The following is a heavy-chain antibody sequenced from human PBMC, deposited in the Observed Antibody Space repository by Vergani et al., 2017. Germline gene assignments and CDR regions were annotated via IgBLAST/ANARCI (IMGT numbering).Heavy chain of an antibody. V-gene: IGHV3-23*01. CDR1: GFTFDTYT. CDR3: TAAWGLYYLHGEYFQY. J-gene: IGHJ1*01. Sequence: EVQLLESAGGLVQPGGSRSLSCAGAGFTFDTYTMAYVRQAPGKGLEWVATISSGGGDIFYADSVKGRFTISRDNTKNTLFLQMNSLKDEDTAVYYCTAAWGLYYLHGEYFQYWGRGTLVSVSS. CDR2: ISSGGGDI. D-gene: IGHD3-10*01.